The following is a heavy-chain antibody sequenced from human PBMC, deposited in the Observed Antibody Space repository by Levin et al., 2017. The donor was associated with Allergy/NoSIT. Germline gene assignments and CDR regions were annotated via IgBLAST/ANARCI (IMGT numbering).Heavy chain of an antibody. D-gene: IGHD4-17*01. CDR3: ARDAGPSYGDSLYWYFDL. CDR1: GFTFSSYA. Sequence: GGSLRLSCAASGFTFSSYAMHWVRQAPGKGLEYVSAISSNGGSTYYANSVKGRFTISRDNSKNTLYLQMGSLRAEDMAVYYCARDAGPSYGDSLYWYFDLWGRGTLVTVSS. CDR2: ISSNGGST. V-gene: IGHV3-64*01. J-gene: IGHJ2*01.